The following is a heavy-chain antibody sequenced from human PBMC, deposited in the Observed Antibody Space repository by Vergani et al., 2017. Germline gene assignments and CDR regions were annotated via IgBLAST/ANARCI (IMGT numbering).Heavy chain of an antibody. J-gene: IGHJ5*02. CDR2: IYYSGST. Sequence: QLQLQESCPGLVKPSETLSLTCTVSGGSISSSSYYWSWIRQPPGKGLEWIGYIYYSGSTNYNPSLNSRVTISVDTSKNQFSLKLSSVTAADTAVYYCARNRAIFGVVINNWFDPWGQGTLVTVSS. CDR3: ARNRAIFGVVINNWFDP. D-gene: IGHD3-3*01. V-gene: IGHV4-61*01. CDR1: GGSISSSSYY.